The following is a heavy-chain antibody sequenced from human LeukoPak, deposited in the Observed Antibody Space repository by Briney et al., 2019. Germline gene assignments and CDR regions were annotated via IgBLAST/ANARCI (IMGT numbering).Heavy chain of an antibody. D-gene: IGHD6-6*01. CDR3: AKVRTDSSSSYYFDY. CDR1: GFTFSSYA. J-gene: IGHJ4*02. V-gene: IGHV3-23*01. CDR2: ISGSGGST. Sequence: GGSLRLSCAASGFTFSSYAMSWVRQAPGKGLEWVSAISGSGGSTYYADSVKGRFTISRDNSKNTLYLQMNSLRAEDTAVYYCAKVRTDSSSSYYFDYWGQGTLVTVYS.